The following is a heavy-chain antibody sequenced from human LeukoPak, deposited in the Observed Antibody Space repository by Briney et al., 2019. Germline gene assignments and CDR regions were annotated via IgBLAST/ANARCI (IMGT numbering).Heavy chain of an antibody. CDR1: GYTFTSYG. J-gene: IGHJ4*02. D-gene: IGHD6-6*01. CDR3: ARDADIEVGYSSSSSSDY. V-gene: IGHV1-18*01. CDR2: ISGYNGHT. Sequence: ASVKVSCKASGYTFTSYGISWVRQAPGQGLEWIGWISGYNGHTNYAQKLQGRVTMTTDTSTSTAYMELRSLRSDDTAVYYCARDADIEVGYSSSSSSDYWGQGTLVTVSS.